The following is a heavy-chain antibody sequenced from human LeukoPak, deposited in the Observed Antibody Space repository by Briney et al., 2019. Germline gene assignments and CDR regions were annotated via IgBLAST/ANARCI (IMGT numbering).Heavy chain of an antibody. CDR2: IIPMFGIA. Sequence: SVKVSCKASGGTFSSYAISWVRQAPGQGLEWMGGIIPMFGIANYAQKFQGRVTITADKSTSTAYMELSSLRSEDTAVYYCARDPPGRPYSSSSYGWGQGTLVTVSS. J-gene: IGHJ4*02. CDR1: GGTFSSYA. D-gene: IGHD6-6*01. V-gene: IGHV1-69*10. CDR3: ARDPPGRPYSSSSYG.